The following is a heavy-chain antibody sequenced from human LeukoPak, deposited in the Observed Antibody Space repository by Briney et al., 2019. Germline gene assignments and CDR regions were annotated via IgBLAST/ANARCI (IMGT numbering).Heavy chain of an antibody. CDR3: ANFACCHFDSESGY. Sequence: PGGSLKLSCAASGFSFRSYAMNWVRQTPGKGPEWVASISGNGDGTYYADSMWGRFTISRDNSKNTLYLQMDSLGAEDTAVYYCANFACCHFDSESGYWGQGTLVTVSS. CDR1: GFSFRSYA. J-gene: IGHJ4*02. CDR2: ISGNGDGT. D-gene: IGHD3-9*01. V-gene: IGHV3-23*01.